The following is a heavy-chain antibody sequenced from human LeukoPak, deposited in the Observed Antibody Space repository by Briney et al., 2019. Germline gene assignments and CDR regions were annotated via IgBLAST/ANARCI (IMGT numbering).Heavy chain of an antibody. CDR3: AKDVGYCSGGSCYYFDY. CDR1: GFTFSSYG. J-gene: IGHJ4*02. CDR2: IRYDGSNI. D-gene: IGHD2-15*01. Sequence: GGSLRLSCAASGFTFSSYGMHWVRQAPGKGLEWVAFIRYDGSNIYYADSVKGRFTISRDNSKNTLYPQMNSLRAEDTAVYYCAKDVGYCSGGSCYYFDYWGQGTLVTVSS. V-gene: IGHV3-30*02.